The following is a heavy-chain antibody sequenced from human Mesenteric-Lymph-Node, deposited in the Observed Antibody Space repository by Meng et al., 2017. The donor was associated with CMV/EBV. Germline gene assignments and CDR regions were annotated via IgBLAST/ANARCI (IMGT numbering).Heavy chain of an antibody. CDR1: GFTFSSFT. CDR3: TRDAHYYCGGDCYYFDV. D-gene: IGHD2-21*01. J-gene: IGHJ4*02. CDR2: ITVSYT. V-gene: IGHV3-21*06. Sequence: GGSLRLSCAASGFTFSSFTMHWVRQAPGKGLEWVSSITVSYTSYTDSVKGRFTISSDNAENSLFLQMNSLRAEDTAVYYCTRDAHYYCGGDCYYFDVWGQGSLVTVSS.